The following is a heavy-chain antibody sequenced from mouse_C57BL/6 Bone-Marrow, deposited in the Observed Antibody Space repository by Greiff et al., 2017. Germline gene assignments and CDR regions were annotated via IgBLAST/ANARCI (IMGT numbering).Heavy chain of an antibody. Sequence: QVQLQQSGAELVRPGTSLKVSCKASGYAFTNYLIEWVKQRPGQGLEWIGVINPGSGGTNYNEKFKGKATLTADKSSSTAYMQLSSLTSEDSAVYFCAREGDFDYWGQGTTLTVSS. V-gene: IGHV1-54*01. J-gene: IGHJ2*01. CDR1: GYAFTNYL. D-gene: IGHD3-3*01. CDR2: INPGSGGT. CDR3: AREGDFDY.